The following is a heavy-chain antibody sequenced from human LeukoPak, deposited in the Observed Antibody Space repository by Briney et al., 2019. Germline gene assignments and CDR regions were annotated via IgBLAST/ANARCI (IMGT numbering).Heavy chain of an antibody. D-gene: IGHD1-1*01. V-gene: IGHV3-9*01. J-gene: IGHJ6*02. Sequence: PGRSLRLSCAASGFTFDDYAMHWVRQAPGKGLEWVSGISWNSGSIGYADSVKGRFTISRDNARNSLYLQMNSLRAEDTALYCCAAGKVQLGRRVYYYYGMDVWGQGTTVTVSS. CDR2: ISWNSGSI. CDR3: AAGKVQLGRRVYYYYGMDV. CDR1: GFTFDDYA.